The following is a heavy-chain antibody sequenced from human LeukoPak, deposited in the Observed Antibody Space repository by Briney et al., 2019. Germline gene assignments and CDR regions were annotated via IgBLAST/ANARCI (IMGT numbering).Heavy chain of an antibody. V-gene: IGHV3-74*01. CDR1: EFTFSSYW. CDR3: AKRRFVGATTLDFDY. D-gene: IGHD1-26*01. J-gene: IGHJ4*02. CDR2: INSDGSST. Sequence: GGSLRLSCVASEFTFSSYWMHWVRQAPGKGLVWVSRINSDGSSTSYADSVKGRFTISRDNAKNTFYLQMNSLRAEDTAVYYCAKRRFVGATTLDFDYWGQGTLVTVSS.